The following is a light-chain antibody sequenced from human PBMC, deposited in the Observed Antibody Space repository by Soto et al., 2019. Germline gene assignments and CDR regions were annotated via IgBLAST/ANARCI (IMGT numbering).Light chain of an antibody. CDR2: AND. Sequence: QSVLTQAPAASGSPGRRVTVSCSGSNSNVGNNTVNWYQQCPGTSPRLLIEANDQPPSGVPDRFSGSKSANSASLAISGLKSEDEADYYRAAWDDGLNGWLFGGGTKVTVL. J-gene: IGLJ3*02. CDR3: AAWDDGLNGWL. CDR1: NSNVGNNT. V-gene: IGLV1-44*01.